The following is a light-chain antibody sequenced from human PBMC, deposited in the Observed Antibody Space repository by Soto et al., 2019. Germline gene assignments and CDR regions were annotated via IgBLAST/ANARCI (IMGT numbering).Light chain of an antibody. CDR3: QQSYSAPRT. Sequence: DIQMTQSPSSLSASVGDRVTITCRASQGIRNYLAWYQQTPGKAPKRLIYSASSLQSGVPPRFSGSGSGTDFTLAISSLQPEDFATYYCQQSYSAPRTFGQGPRWIS. J-gene: IGKJ1*01. CDR1: QGIRNY. V-gene: IGKV1-39*01. CDR2: SAS.